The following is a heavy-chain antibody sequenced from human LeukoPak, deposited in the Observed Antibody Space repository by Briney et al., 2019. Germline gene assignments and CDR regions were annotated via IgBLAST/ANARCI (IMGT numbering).Heavy chain of an antibody. CDR2: IIPIFGTA. Sequence: ASVKVSCKASGGTFSSYAISWVRQAPGQGLEWMGGIIPIFGTANYAQEFQGRVTITADESTSTAYMELSSLRSEDTAVYYCARGRYCGGDCYHIDYWGQGTLVTVSS. CDR3: ARGRYCGGDCYHIDY. CDR1: GGTFSSYA. V-gene: IGHV1-69*13. D-gene: IGHD2-21*02. J-gene: IGHJ4*02.